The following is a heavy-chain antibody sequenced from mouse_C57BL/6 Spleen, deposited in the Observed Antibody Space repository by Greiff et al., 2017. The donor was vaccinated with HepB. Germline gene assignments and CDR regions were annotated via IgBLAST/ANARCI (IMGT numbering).Heavy chain of an antibody. CDR1: GFTFSDFY. J-gene: IGHJ4*01. CDR3: AREDYDYDGAMDY. CDR2: SRNKANDYTT. Sequence: VQRVESGGGLVQSGRSLRLSCATSGFTFSDFYMEWVRQAPGKGLEWIAASRNKANDYTTENSASVKGRFIVSRDTSQSILYLQMNALRAEDTAIYYCAREDYDYDGAMDYWGQGTSVTVSS. V-gene: IGHV7-1*01. D-gene: IGHD2-4*01.